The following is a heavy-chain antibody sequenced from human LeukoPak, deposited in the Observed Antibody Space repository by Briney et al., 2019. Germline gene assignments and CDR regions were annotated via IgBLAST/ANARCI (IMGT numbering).Heavy chain of an antibody. Sequence: PSETLSLTCTVSGGSISSYYWSWIRQPPGKGLEWIGYIYYSGSTNYNPSLKSRVTISVDTSKNQFSLKLSSVTAADTAVYYCARGAMVRGGDDAFDIWGQGTMVTVSS. CDR1: GGSISSYY. J-gene: IGHJ3*02. D-gene: IGHD3-10*01. V-gene: IGHV4-59*01. CDR2: IYYSGST. CDR3: ARGAMVRGGDDAFDI.